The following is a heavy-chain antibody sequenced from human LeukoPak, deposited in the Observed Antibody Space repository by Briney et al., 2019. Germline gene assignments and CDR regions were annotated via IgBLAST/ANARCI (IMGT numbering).Heavy chain of an antibody. D-gene: IGHD3-10*01. CDR2: ISWNSGSI. V-gene: IGHV3-9*01. CDR1: GFTFDDYA. CDR3: AKDVGITMVRGVITAQPFDY. Sequence: GRSLRLSCAASGFTFDDYAMHWVRQAPGKGLEWVSGISWNSGSIGYADSVKGRFTISRDNAKNSLYLQMNSLRAEDTALYYCAKDVGITMVRGVITAQPFDYWGQGTLVTVSS. J-gene: IGHJ4*02.